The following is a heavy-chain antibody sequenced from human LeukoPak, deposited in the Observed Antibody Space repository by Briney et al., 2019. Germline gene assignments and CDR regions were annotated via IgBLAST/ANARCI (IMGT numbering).Heavy chain of an antibody. J-gene: IGHJ4*02. D-gene: IGHD1-26*01. V-gene: IGHV1-18*04. CDR3: ARAYRNEWRDGFDY. Sequence: ASVKVSCKASGYTFTGYYMHWVRQAPGQGLEWMGWISAYNGDTNYAQKLQGRVTMTTDTSTTTAYMELRSLRSDDTAVYYCARAYRNEWRDGFDYWGQGTLVTVSS. CDR1: GYTFTGYY. CDR2: ISAYNGDT.